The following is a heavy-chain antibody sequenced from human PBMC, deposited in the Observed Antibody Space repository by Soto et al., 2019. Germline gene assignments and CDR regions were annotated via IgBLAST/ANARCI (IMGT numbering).Heavy chain of an antibody. CDR2: ISPYDGYT. CDR1: GYTFASYG. V-gene: IGHV1-18*01. CDR3: ARGGYYDSSGARNYYFYGMNV. D-gene: IGHD3-22*01. Sequence: QVQLVQSGAEVKKPGASVKVSCKASGYTFASYGINCVRQAPGQGLEWLGWISPYDGYTHYAQILQGRVSMTPDTSTKTAYMELRSLRSDDTAMYYCARGGYYDSSGARNYYFYGMNVWGQGTTVTVSS. J-gene: IGHJ6*02.